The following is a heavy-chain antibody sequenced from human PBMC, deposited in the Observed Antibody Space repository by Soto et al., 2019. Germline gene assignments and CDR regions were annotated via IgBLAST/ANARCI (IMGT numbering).Heavy chain of an antibody. D-gene: IGHD3-16*01. V-gene: IGHV3-33*01. Sequence: QVQLVESGGGVVQPGRSLRLSCAASGFTFSSYGMHWVRQAPGKGLEWVAVIWYDGSNKYYADSVKGRFTISRDNSKNTLYLQMNSLRAEDTAVYYCARDSSPLNLMGGMDVWGHGTTVTVSS. J-gene: IGHJ6*02. CDR1: GFTFSSYG. CDR2: IWYDGSNK. CDR3: ARDSSPLNLMGGMDV.